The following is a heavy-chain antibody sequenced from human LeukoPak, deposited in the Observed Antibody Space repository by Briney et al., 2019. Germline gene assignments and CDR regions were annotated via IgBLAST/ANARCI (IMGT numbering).Heavy chain of an antibody. D-gene: IGHD1-26*01. CDR1: GFTFSDSY. V-gene: IGHV3-11*04. J-gene: IGHJ6*03. Sequence: GGSLRLSCTASGFTFSDSYMTWIRQAPGKGLEWVSYISNSGREINYADSVKGRFTISRDNAMSSLYLQMNSLRVEDTAVYYCARDPYSGSYSDYYYYYMDVWGKGTTVTVSS. CDR3: ARDPYSGSYSDYYYYYMDV. CDR2: ISNSGREI.